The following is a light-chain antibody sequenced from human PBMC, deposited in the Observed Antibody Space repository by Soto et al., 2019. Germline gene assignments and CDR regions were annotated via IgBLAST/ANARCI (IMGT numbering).Light chain of an antibody. CDR3: QQYSSSRT. V-gene: IGKV3-20*01. Sequence: EIVLTQSPGTLSLSPGERATLSCRASQSVGSNHLAWYQQKPGQAPRLLIYGGSSRATGIPVRFSGSGSETDFTLTITRLEPEDFAVYYCQQYSSSRTFGQGTKVDIK. CDR2: GGS. J-gene: IGKJ1*01. CDR1: QSVGSNH.